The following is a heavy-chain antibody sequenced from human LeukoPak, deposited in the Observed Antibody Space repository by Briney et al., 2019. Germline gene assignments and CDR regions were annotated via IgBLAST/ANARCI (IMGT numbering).Heavy chain of an antibody. Sequence: ASVKISCKASGGTFSSYAISWVRQAPGQGLEWMGRIIPILGIANYAQKFQGRVTITADKSTSTAYMELSSLRSEDTAVYYCARANYYDSSGYYYWGQGTLLTVSS. CDR3: ARANYYDSSGYYY. J-gene: IGHJ4*02. CDR2: IIPILGIA. V-gene: IGHV1-69*04. D-gene: IGHD3-22*01. CDR1: GGTFSSYA.